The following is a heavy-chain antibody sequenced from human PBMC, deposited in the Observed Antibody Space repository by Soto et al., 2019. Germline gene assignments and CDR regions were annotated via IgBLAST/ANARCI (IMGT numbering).Heavy chain of an antibody. V-gene: IGHV3-30-3*01. CDR3: ARAHDYGGRFDY. CDR1: GFTFSSYA. CDR2: ISYDGSNK. D-gene: IGHD4-17*01. Sequence: PGESLKISCAASGFTFSSYAMHWVRQAPGKGLEWVAVISYDGSNKYYADSVKGRFTISRDNSKNTLYLQMNSLRAEDTAVYYCARAHDYGGRFDYWGQGTLVTVSS. J-gene: IGHJ4*02.